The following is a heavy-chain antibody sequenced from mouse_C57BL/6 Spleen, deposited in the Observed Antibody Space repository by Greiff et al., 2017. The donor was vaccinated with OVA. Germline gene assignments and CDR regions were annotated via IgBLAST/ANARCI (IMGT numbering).Heavy chain of an antibody. Sequence: EVQVVESGGGLVQPGGSMKLSCVASGFTFSNYWMNWVRQSPEKGLEWVAQIRLKSDNYATHYAESVKGRFTISRDDSKSSVYLQMNNLRAEDTGIYYCTGTALDYGYDYWGQGTTLTVSS. CDR2: IRLKSDNYAT. V-gene: IGHV6-3*01. D-gene: IGHD2-2*01. CDR3: TGTALDYGYDY. CDR1: GFTFSNYW. J-gene: IGHJ2*01.